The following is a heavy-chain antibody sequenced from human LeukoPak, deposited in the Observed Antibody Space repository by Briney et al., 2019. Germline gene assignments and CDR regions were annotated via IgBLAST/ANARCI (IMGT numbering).Heavy chain of an antibody. J-gene: IGHJ3*02. D-gene: IGHD1-26*01. CDR2: ISSNYSTI. Sequence: PGGSLSLSCAASGFTFSSYEINWGRMAPGKGQGWVSIISSNYSTIYYADSVNGRCTISRDNAKKSLDLQMNSLRAEDTAVYYCAREIKDRERVGGATPPAFDIWGQGTMVTVSS. V-gene: IGHV3-48*03. CDR3: AREIKDRERVGGATPPAFDI. CDR1: GFTFSSYE.